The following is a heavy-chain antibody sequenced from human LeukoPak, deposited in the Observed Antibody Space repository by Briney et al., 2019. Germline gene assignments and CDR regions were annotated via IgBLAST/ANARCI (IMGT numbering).Heavy chain of an antibody. Sequence: SETLSLTCAVSGGSISSNSYYWGWIRQPPGKGLEWIGSIYYSGSTYYNPSLKSRVTISVDTSKNQFSLKLSSVTAADTAVYYCARVAMVRGVMFDYWGQGTLVTVSS. D-gene: IGHD3-10*01. CDR2: IYYSGST. V-gene: IGHV4-39*07. CDR1: GGSISSNSYY. J-gene: IGHJ4*02. CDR3: ARVAMVRGVMFDY.